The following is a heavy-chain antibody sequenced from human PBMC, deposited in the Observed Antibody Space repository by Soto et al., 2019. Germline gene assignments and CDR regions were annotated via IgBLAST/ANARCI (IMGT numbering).Heavy chain of an antibody. V-gene: IGHV3-23*01. CDR1: GFTFSSYA. CDR2: ISGSGGST. D-gene: IGHD2-15*01. J-gene: IGHJ6*02. CDR3: ANAAGRRGYYYSMDV. Sequence: GGSLRLSCAPSGFTFSSYAMSWVRQAPGKGRGWVSAISGSGGSTFYANFVKGRFTISRDNSKNTLYLQMNSLRAEETAVYYCANAAGRRGYYYSMDVWGQGTTVTVSS.